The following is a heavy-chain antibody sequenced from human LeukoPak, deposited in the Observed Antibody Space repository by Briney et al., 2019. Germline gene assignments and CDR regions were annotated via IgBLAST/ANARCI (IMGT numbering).Heavy chain of an antibody. V-gene: IGHV3-66*01. Sequence: GGSLRLSCAASRFTVATNHMSWVRQAPGKGLEWVSVIYNGDNTAYADSVKGRFTVSRDNSKNTLYLQMHSLRAEDTAVYFCARASRWLAFDTWGQGTLVTVSS. CDR3: ARASRWLAFDT. D-gene: IGHD6-19*01. J-gene: IGHJ4*02. CDR1: RFTVATNH. CDR2: IYNGDNT.